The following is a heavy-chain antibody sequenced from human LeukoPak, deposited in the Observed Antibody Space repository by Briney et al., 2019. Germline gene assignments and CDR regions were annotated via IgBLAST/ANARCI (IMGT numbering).Heavy chain of an antibody. D-gene: IGHD3-16*02. Sequence: PGGSLRLSCAASGFTFSSYGMHWVRQAAGKGLEWVAFIRYDGSNKYYADSVKGRFTISRDNAKNSLYLQMTSLRAEDTAVYYCARHRTASDYWGQGTLVTVSS. CDR2: IRYDGSNK. CDR1: GFTFSSYG. V-gene: IGHV3-30*02. J-gene: IGHJ4*02. CDR3: ARHRTASDY.